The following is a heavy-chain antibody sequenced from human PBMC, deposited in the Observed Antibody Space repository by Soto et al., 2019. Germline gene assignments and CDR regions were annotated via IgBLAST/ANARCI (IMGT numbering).Heavy chain of an antibody. CDR1: GYTFTSYA. D-gene: IGHD1-26*01. V-gene: IGHV1-3*01. CDR3: TRDPREEVVFDY. J-gene: IGHJ4*02. Sequence: ASVKVSCKASGYTFTSYAMHWVRQAPGQRLEWMGWINAVNGNTKYSQKFQGRVTITRDTSASTAYMELSSLRSEDTAVYACTRDPREEVVFDYWGQGTLVTVSS. CDR2: INAVNGNT.